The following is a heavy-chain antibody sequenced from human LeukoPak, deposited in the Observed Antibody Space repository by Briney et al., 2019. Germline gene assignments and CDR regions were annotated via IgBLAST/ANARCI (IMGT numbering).Heavy chain of an antibody. J-gene: IGHJ6*02. D-gene: IGHD6-13*01. Sequence: GGSLRLSCAASRFTFHDYAMHWVQQAPGKGLERASRISWNSGRLGYADSVKGRFTISIDNAKNSLYLQTSALRAADTALYYCTGIGAAGTDYYGLDVWGQGTTVTV. CDR3: TGIGAAGTDYYGLDV. CDR2: ISWNSGRL. V-gene: IGHV3-9*01. CDR1: RFTFHDYA.